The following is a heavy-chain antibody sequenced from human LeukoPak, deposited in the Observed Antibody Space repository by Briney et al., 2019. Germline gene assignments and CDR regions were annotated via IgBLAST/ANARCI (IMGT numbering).Heavy chain of an antibody. CDR3: ARCIGTINNWFDP. CDR2: IYPGDSDT. CDR1: GYSFTSYW. Sequence: GASLKISFKGSGYSFTSYWIGWVRQMPGKGLEWMGIIYPGDSDTRYSPSFQGQVTISADKSISTAYLQWSSLKASDTAMYYCARCIGTINNWFDPWGQGTLVTVSS. D-gene: IGHD3-3*01. J-gene: IGHJ5*02. V-gene: IGHV5-51*01.